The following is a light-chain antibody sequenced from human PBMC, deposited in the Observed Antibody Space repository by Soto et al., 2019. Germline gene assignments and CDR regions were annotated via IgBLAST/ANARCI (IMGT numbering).Light chain of an antibody. CDR2: TAS. CDR3: QQRYSTPRT. J-gene: IGKJ1*01. CDR1: QSISTY. V-gene: IGKV1-39*01. Sequence: DIQMTQSPSSLSASVGNRVTITCRASQSISTYLNWYQQKPGKAPKLLIYTASTLQSGVPSRFSGSGSGTDFTLTISSLQPEDFATDYCQQRYSTPRTFGQGTKVDI.